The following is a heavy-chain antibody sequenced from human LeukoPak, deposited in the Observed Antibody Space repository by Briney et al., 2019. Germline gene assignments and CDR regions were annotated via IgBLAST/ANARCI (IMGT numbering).Heavy chain of an antibody. J-gene: IGHJ4*02. D-gene: IGHD3-16*02. Sequence: SGPTLVNPTQTLTLTCTFSGFSLSTSGVGVGWIRQPPGKALEWLALIEWDDDKRYSPSLKSRLTITKDTSKNQVVLTMTNMDPVDTATYYCAHSGSDDYVWGSYRYKGYFDYWGQGTLVTVSS. CDR3: AHSGSDDYVWGSYRYKGYFDY. V-gene: IGHV2-5*02. CDR1: GFSLSTSGVG. CDR2: IEWDDDK.